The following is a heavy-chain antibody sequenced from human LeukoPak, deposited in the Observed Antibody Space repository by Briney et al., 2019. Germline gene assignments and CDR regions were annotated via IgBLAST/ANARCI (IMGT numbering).Heavy chain of an antibody. CDR3: AHRSTIFGVVTSRAEYFQH. Sequence: SGPTLVNPTQTLTLTCTFSGFSLSTSGVGVGWIRQPPGKALEWLALIYWNDDKRYSPSLKSRLTITKDTSKNRVVLTMTNMDPVDTATYYCAHRSTIFGVVTSRAEYFQHWGRGTLVTVSS. CDR1: GFSLSTSGVG. CDR2: IYWNDDK. D-gene: IGHD3-3*01. V-gene: IGHV2-5*01. J-gene: IGHJ1*01.